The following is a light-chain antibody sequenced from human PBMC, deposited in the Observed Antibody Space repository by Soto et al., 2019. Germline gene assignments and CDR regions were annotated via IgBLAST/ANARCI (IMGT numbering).Light chain of an antibody. J-gene: IGKJ1*01. Sequence: DIQMTQSPSSLSASVGDRVTLSCRTSQSIGIYVNWYQQKPGKAPQLLIYAASSLESGVPSRFSGRGSGTDFTLTFSSLQPEDFATYYCQQSYGVTWTFGQGTKV. CDR1: QSIGIY. CDR3: QQSYGVTWT. V-gene: IGKV1-39*01. CDR2: AAS.